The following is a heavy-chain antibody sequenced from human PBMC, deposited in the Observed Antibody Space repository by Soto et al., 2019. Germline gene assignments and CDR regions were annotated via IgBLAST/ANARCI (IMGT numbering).Heavy chain of an antibody. CDR3: AGERDGYGWGSYYKRIDF. D-gene: IGHD3-10*01. V-gene: IGHV1-69*01. CDR2: IIPIFGTP. J-gene: IGHJ4*02. Sequence: QVQLVQSGSEVQEPRSSAKVSCKASGCIFITYAISWLRQAPGQGLEWMGGIIPIFGTPNYAQRFQGRVTITADESTSTGYMEMSRLRSEDTAVYYCAGERDGYGWGSYYKRIDFWGQGTLVTVSS. CDR1: GCIFITYA.